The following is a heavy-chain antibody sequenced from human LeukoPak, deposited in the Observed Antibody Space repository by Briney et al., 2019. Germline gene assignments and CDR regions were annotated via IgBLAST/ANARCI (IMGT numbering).Heavy chain of an antibody. D-gene: IGHD3-3*01. J-gene: IGHJ4*02. CDR2: INPNSGGT. Sequence: ASVKVSCKASGYTFTDYHLHWVRQAPGQGLEWMGWINPNSGGTNYAQKFQGRVTMTGDTSINTAYMELSRVRSDDTAVYYCARDIRPRVESFDYWGQGTLVTVSS. CDR3: ARDIRPRVESFDY. V-gene: IGHV1-2*02. CDR1: GYTFTDYH.